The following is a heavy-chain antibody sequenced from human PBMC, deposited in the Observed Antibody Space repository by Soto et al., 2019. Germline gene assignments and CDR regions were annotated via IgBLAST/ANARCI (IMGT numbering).Heavy chain of an antibody. V-gene: IGHV2-5*02. CDR3: IQSRCGGDCLQSYASHYYYGMDV. D-gene: IGHD2-21*02. Sequence: QITLKESGPTLVKPTQTLTLTCTFSGFSLSTSGVGVGWIRQPPGKALEWLALIYWDEDKRYSPSPRSRLTIRKDTSKNQVVLTMPHQDPVDTATYYCIQSRCGGDCLQSYASHYYYGMDVWGQGTTVTVSS. CDR1: GFSLSTSGVG. CDR2: IYWDEDK. J-gene: IGHJ6*02.